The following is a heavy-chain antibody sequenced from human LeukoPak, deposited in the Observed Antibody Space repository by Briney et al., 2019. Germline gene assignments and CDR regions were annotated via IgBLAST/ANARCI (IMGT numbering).Heavy chain of an antibody. J-gene: IGHJ5*02. CDR1: GFTFRNYW. CDR3: ATIFGYCSGGTCTFDP. Sequence: GGSLRLSCAASGFTFRNYWLSWVRQAPGKGLEWVANIKFDGIEKYYVDSVKGRFTVSRDNAKSSLYLQMNSLRPEDTAVYYCATIFGYCSGGTCTFDPWGQGTLVTVSS. D-gene: IGHD2-15*01. CDR2: IKFDGIEK. V-gene: IGHV3-7*01.